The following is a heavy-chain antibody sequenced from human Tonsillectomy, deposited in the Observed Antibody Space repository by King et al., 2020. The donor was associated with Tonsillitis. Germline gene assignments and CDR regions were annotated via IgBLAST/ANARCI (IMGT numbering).Heavy chain of an antibody. D-gene: IGHD2-15*01. V-gene: IGHV4-30-4*07. J-gene: IGHJ3*02. CDR2: IYYSGST. CDR3: ARDQGWFHGAFDI. Sequence: VQLQESGPGLVKPSQTLSLTCAVSGGSISSGGYSWSWIRQPPGKGLEWIGYIYYSGSTYYNPSLKSRVTISVDTSKNQVSLKLSSVTAADTAVYYCARDQGWFHGAFDIWGQGTMVTVSS. CDR1: GGSISSGGYS.